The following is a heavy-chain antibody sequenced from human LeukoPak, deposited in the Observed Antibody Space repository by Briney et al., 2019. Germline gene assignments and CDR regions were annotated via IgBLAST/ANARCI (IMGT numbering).Heavy chain of an antibody. Sequence: GRSLRLSCAASGFSFSSYWMRWVRQAPGKGLEWVANINPDGSNMLYVDSVKGRFTISRDNAKNSLYLQMNNLRAEDTAVYFCVSGFLQWLYWGQGTLVTVSS. CDR1: GFSFSSYW. D-gene: IGHD3-3*01. CDR3: VSGFLQWLY. J-gene: IGHJ4*02. CDR2: INPDGSNM. V-gene: IGHV3-7*01.